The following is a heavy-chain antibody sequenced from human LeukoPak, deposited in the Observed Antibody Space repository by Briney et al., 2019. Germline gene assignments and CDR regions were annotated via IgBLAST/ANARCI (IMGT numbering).Heavy chain of an antibody. V-gene: IGHV3-30*04. CDR3: AKDQDSSGWDWYFDL. CDR2: ISYDGSNK. Sequence: PGGSLRLSCAASGFTFSSYAMHWVRQAPGKGLEWVAVISYDGSNKYYADSVKGRFTISRDNSKNTLYLQMNSLRAEDTAVYYCAKDQDSSGWDWYFDLWGRGTLVTVSS. CDR1: GFTFSSYA. J-gene: IGHJ2*01. D-gene: IGHD6-19*01.